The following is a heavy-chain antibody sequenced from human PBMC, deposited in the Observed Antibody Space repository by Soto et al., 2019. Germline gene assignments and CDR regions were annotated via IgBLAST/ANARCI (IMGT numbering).Heavy chain of an antibody. V-gene: IGHV4-59*01. CDR2: IYYSGST. CDR3: ARDVRSGGKINWFDP. J-gene: IGHJ5*02. CDR1: GGSISSYY. D-gene: IGHD2-15*01. Sequence: ASETLSLTCTVSGGSISSYYWSWIRQPPGKGLEWIGYIYYSGSTNYNPSLKSRVTISVDTSKNQFSLKLSSVTAADTAVYYCARDVRSGGKINWFDPWGQGTQVTVSS.